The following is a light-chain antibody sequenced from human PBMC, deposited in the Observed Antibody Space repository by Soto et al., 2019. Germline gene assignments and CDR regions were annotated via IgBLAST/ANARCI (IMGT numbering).Light chain of an antibody. CDR3: QQYNNWPPT. V-gene: IGKV3-15*01. CDR1: QSVSSK. CDR2: GAS. J-gene: IGKJ4*01. Sequence: EIVMTQSPAILSVSPGERATLSCRASQSVSSKLAWYQQKAGQAPRLLIYGASTRATGIPARFSGSGSGTDFTLTISSLQSEDFAVYYCQQYNNWPPTFGGGTKVEIK.